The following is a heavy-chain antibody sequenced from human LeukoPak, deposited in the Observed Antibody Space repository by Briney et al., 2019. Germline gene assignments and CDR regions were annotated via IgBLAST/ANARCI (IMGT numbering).Heavy chain of an antibody. Sequence: PGGSLRLSCADSGFTLSSYKMNWVRQAPGKGLEWVSAISISGENTYYADSVRGAFTISRDTSRHTLYLQMHSLRAQDTAVYYCARLISIPSSRFSDYWGQGTLVTVSS. V-gene: IGHV3-23*01. D-gene: IGHD3-3*02. CDR3: ARLISIPSSRFSDY. CDR1: GFTLSSYK. CDR2: ISISGENT. J-gene: IGHJ4*02.